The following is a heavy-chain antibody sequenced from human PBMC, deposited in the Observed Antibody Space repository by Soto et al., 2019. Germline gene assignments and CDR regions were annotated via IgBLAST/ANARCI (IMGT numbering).Heavy chain of an antibody. CDR3: AREVHYYDSSGYDAFDI. CDR1: GYTFTSYG. V-gene: IGHV1-18*01. J-gene: IGHJ3*02. Sequence: ASVKVSCKASGYTFTSYGISWVRQAPGQGLEWMGWISAYNGNTNYAQKLQGRVTMTTDTSTSTAYMELRSLRSDDTAVYYCAREVHYYDSSGYDAFDIWGQGTMVTV. D-gene: IGHD3-22*01. CDR2: ISAYNGNT.